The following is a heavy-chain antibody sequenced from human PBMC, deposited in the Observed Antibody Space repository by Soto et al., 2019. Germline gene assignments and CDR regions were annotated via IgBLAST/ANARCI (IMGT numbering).Heavy chain of an antibody. CDR1: GCSITSGGFF. V-gene: IGHV4-31*03. CDR3: ARGSSPHYGMDV. CDR2: IYYSGYT. Sequence: SETLSLTCIVSGCSITSGGFFWSWDRQDPGEGLELIAYIYYSGYTYYHPSLKSRLSISMDTSKNQFSLKLSSVTAADTAVYYCARGSSPHYGMDVWGQGTTVTVS. J-gene: IGHJ6*02. D-gene: IGHD6-6*01.